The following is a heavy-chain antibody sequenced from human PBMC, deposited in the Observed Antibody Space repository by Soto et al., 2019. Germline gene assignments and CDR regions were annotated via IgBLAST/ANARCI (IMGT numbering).Heavy chain of an antibody. D-gene: IGHD1-7*01. CDR1: GGSISSYY. CDR3: ARHHWNYFFEGYYFDY. V-gene: IGHV4-59*08. Sequence: TSETLSLTCTVSGGSISSYYWSWIRQPPGKGLEWIGYIYYSGSTNYNPSLKSRVTISVDTSKNQFSLKLSSVTAADTAVYYCARHHWNYFFEGYYFDYWGQGTLVTV. CDR2: IYYSGST. J-gene: IGHJ4*02.